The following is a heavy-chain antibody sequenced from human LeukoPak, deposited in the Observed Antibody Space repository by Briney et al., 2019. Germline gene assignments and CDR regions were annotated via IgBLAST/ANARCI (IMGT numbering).Heavy chain of an antibody. CDR2: FDPADGET. J-gene: IGHJ4*02. CDR1: GYTLTELS. CDR3: ARERRDGTHHPETDY. V-gene: IGHV1-24*01. Sequence: ASVKVSCKVSGYTLTELSMHWVRQAPGKGFEWMGRFDPADGETIYAQKFQGRVTMTADTSTDTVYMELSRLRSDDTAVYYCARERRDGTHHPETDYWGQGTLVTVSS. D-gene: IGHD5-24*01.